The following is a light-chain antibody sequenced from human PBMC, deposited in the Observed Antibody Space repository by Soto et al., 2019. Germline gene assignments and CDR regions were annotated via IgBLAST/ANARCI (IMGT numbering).Light chain of an antibody. CDR1: QGIGLK. J-gene: IGKJ3*01. CDR3: HQRSTWPFT. V-gene: IGKV3D-15*01. Sequence: EIVMTQSPATLSVSPGERVTLCCRASQGIGLKLAWYQHKPGQAPRLLFYDASTRATGLPDRISGSGAGTLFTLSISSVQSEDFAIYYCHQRSTWPFTFGPGTKVDIK. CDR2: DAS.